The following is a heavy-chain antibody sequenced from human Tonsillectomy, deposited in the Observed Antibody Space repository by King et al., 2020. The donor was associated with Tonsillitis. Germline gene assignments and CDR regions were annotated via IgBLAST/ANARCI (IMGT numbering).Heavy chain of an antibody. J-gene: IGHJ3*02. V-gene: IGHV3-48*01. Sequence: VQLVESEGGLVQPGGSLRLSCAASGFTFSSYHMNWVRQAPGKGLECVSYISRSSSTIYYLDSVEGRFTSSRDNAKNSLYLHVNSLRADDTAVYYCARDRSSGWPGVPDIWGQGTLVIVSS. CDR1: GFTFSSYH. D-gene: IGHD6-19*01. CDR3: ARDRSSGWPGVPDI. CDR2: ISRSSSTI.